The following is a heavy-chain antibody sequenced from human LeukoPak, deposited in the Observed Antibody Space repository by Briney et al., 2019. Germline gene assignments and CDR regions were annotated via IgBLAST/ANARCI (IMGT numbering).Heavy chain of an antibody. D-gene: IGHD6-19*01. CDR2: IYHSGST. CDR3: AREYTLYRSGWFLDY. J-gene: IGHJ4*02. V-gene: IGHV4-30-2*01. Sequence: TLSLTCTVSGGSISSGGYYWSWIRQPPGKGLEWIGYIYHSGSTYYNPSLKSRVTISVDRSKNQFSLKLSSVTAADTAVYYCAREYTLYRSGWFLDYWGQGTVVAVSS. CDR1: GGSISSGGYY.